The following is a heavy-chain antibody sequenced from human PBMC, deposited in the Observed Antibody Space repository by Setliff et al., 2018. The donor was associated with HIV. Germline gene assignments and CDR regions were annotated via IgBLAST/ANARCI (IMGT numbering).Heavy chain of an antibody. V-gene: IGHV1-8*03. D-gene: IGHD6-13*01. Sequence: ASVKVSCKASGYTFTSYDINWVRQATGQGLEWMGWMNPNSGNTGYAQKFQGRVTITRDTSASTAYMELSSLRSEDTAVYYCAKTIAAAATLPFDFWGQGTLVTVSS. CDR3: AKTIAAAATLPFDF. CDR2: MNPNSGNT. J-gene: IGHJ4*02. CDR1: GYTFTSYD.